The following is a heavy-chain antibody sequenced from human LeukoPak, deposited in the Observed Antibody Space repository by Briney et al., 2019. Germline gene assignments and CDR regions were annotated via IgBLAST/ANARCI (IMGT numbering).Heavy chain of an antibody. CDR2: ISGSGGST. D-gene: IGHD3-22*01. J-gene: IGHJ4*02. Sequence: GGTLRLSCAASGFTFSSYGMSWVRQAPGKGLEWVSAISGSGGSTYYADSVKGRFTISRDSSKNTVYLQMNSLRAEDTAVYYCAKGDYDSSGVDYWGQGTLVTVSS. CDR3: AKGDYDSSGVDY. CDR1: GFTFSSYG. V-gene: IGHV3-23*01.